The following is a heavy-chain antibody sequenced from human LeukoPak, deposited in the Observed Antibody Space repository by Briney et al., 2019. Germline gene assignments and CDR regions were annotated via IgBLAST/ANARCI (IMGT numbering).Heavy chain of an antibody. Sequence: SSETLSLTCSVSGGSISSLYWSWIRQPPGKGLELIGYIYYTGSTNYNPSLKSRVTMFVDMSKNQFSLRLSSVTAADTAVYYCARHRAYSSSSPFDYWGQGTLVTVSS. CDR1: GGSISSLY. J-gene: IGHJ4*02. D-gene: IGHD6-6*01. CDR2: IYYTGST. CDR3: ARHRAYSSSSPFDY. V-gene: IGHV4-59*08.